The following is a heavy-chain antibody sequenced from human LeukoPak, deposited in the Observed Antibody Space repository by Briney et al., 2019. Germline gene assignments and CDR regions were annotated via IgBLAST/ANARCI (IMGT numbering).Heavy chain of an antibody. V-gene: IGHV3-53*04. J-gene: IGHJ4*02. D-gene: IGHD3-10*01. Sequence: GGSLRLSCAASGFTVSSNYMSWVRQAPGKGLEWVSVIYSGGSTYYADSVKGRFTISRHNSKNTLYLQMNSLRAEDTAVYYCARHLWSGELPYYFDYWGQGTLVTVSS. CDR1: GFTVSSNY. CDR3: ARHLWSGELPYYFDY. CDR2: IYSGGST.